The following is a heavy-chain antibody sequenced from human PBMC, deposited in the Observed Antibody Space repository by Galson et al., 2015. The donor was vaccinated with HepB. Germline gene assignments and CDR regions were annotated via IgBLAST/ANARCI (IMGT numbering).Heavy chain of an antibody. CDR3: ARGSAVAGTGFPYFDY. Sequence: SETLSLTCTVSGYSISSGYYWGWIRQPPGKGLEWIGSIYHSGSTYYNPSLKSRVTISVDTSKNQFSLKLSSVTAADTAVYYCARGSAVAGTGFPYFDYWGQGTLVTVSS. CDR1: GYSISSGYY. V-gene: IGHV4-38-2*02. D-gene: IGHD6-19*01. J-gene: IGHJ4*02. CDR2: IYHSGST.